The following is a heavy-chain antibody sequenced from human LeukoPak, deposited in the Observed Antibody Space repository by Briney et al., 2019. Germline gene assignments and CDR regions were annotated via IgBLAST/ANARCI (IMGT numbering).Heavy chain of an antibody. J-gene: IGHJ6*02. CDR1: GGSVSSGSYY. Sequence: SETLSLTCTVSGGSVSSGSYYWSWIRQPPGKGLEWIGYIYYSGSTNYNPSLKSRVTISIDTSKNQFSLKLSSATAADTAVYYCARDRPDYDYYGMDVWGQGTTVTVSS. D-gene: IGHD3-16*01. CDR3: ARDRPDYDYYGMDV. CDR2: IYYSGST. V-gene: IGHV4-61*01.